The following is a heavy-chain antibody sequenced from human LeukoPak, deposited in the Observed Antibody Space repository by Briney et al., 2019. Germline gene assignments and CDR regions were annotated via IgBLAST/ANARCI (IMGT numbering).Heavy chain of an antibody. J-gene: IGHJ3*02. CDR3: ATRRWSTGRSYALDI. CDR2: IKQDGSET. D-gene: IGHD3-10*01. Sequence: GESLRLSCAASGFTFSSCWMTWVRQAPGKGLEWVANIKQDGSETSYVDSVKGRFTISRDNAKNSLYLQMNSLRAEDTAVYYCATRRWSTGRSYALDIWGQGTMVTVSS. V-gene: IGHV3-7*01. CDR1: GFTFSSCW.